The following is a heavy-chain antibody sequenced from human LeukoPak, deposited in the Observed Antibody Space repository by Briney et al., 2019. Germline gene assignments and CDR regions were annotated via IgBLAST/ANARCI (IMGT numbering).Heavy chain of an antibody. Sequence: GGSLRLPFTASGFTFGDYAMSWFRQAPGEGLEGVGFIRSKAQGGTTEYAASVKGRFTISRDDSKSIAYLQMDSLKTEDTAVYYCTRAGRYCSGGSCYSFYWGQGTLVTVSS. CDR2: IRSKAQGGTT. J-gene: IGHJ4*02. V-gene: IGHV3-49*03. CDR3: TRAGRYCSGGSCYSFY. CDR1: GFTFGDYA. D-gene: IGHD2-15*01.